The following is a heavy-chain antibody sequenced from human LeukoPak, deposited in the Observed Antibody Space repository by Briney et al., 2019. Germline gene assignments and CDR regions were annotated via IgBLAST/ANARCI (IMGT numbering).Heavy chain of an antibody. V-gene: IGHV3-30-3*01. CDR1: GFTFSNYA. Sequence: GGSLRLSCAASGFTFSNYAMHWVRQAPGKGLGWVAVISYDGSNKYYADSVKGRFTISRDNSKNTLYLQMNSLRTEDTAVYYCASPPGSSFTADYWGPGTLVTVSS. J-gene: IGHJ4*02. D-gene: IGHD6-6*01. CDR3: ASPPGSSFTADY. CDR2: ISYDGSNK.